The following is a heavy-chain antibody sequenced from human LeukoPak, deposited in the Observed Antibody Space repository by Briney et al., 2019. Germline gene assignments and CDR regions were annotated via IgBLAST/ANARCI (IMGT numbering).Heavy chain of an antibody. V-gene: IGHV4-39*07. CDR2: IYYSGST. J-gene: IGHJ4*02. D-gene: IGHD3-3*01. CDR1: VGSISSSSYY. CDR3: ARMNYDFWSGSTG. Sequence: KSSETLSLTCTVSVGSISSSSYYWGWIRQPPGKGLEWIGSIYYSGSTYYNPSLKSRVTISVDKSKNQFSLKLSSVTAADTAVYYCARMNYDFWSGSTGWGQGTLVTVSS.